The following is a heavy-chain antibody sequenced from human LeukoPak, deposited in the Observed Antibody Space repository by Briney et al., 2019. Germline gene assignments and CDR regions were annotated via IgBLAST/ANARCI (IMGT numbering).Heavy chain of an antibody. J-gene: IGHJ5*02. CDR1: GYTFTSYD. V-gene: IGHV1-18*01. CDR3: ARGGGYCSSSSCYTGIIRGWFDP. Sequence: ASVKVSCKASGYTFTSYDINWVRQAPGQGLEWMGWISTYNGNTNYAQKVQGRVTMTTDTSTSTAYMELRSLRSDDTAVYYCARGGGYCSSSSCYTGIIRGWFDPWGQGTLVTVSS. D-gene: IGHD2-2*02. CDR2: ISTYNGNT.